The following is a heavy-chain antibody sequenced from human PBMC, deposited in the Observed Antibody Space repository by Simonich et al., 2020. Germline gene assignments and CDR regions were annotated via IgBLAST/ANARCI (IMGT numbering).Heavy chain of an antibody. CDR1: GYSISSGYY. CDR3: ARGISSGWYWYFDL. Sequence: QVQLQESGPGLVKPSETLSLTCAVSGYSISSGYYWGWIRQPPGKGLEWIGSIYYSGITYYTPSLKSRVTISVDTSKNQFSLKLSSVTAADTAVYYCARGISSGWYWYFDLWGRGTLVTVSS. D-gene: IGHD6-19*01. CDR2: IYYSGIT. V-gene: IGHV4-38-2*01. J-gene: IGHJ2*01.